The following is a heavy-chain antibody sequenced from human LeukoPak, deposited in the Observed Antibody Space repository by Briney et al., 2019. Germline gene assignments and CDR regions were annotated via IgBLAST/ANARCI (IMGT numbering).Heavy chain of an antibody. J-gene: IGHJ4*02. CDR1: GFIFSIYG. V-gene: IGHV3-33*01. D-gene: IGHD5-12*01. CDR2: IWSDGSKK. Sequence: PGGSLRLSCAASGFIFSIYGMHWVRQAPGKGLEGGAGIWSDGSKKYYADSVKGRLTISRDNSKNTLFLQMNSLRAEDTAVYYCAREGGRGYAGDYWGQGTLVTVSS. CDR3: AREGGRGYAGDY.